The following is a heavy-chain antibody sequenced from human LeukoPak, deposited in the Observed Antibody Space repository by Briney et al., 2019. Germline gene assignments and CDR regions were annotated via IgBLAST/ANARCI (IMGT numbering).Heavy chain of an antibody. CDR3: ARDRVATTRYYYYYYMDV. CDR1: GFTFSSYS. Sequence: GGSLRLSCAASGFTFSSYSMNWVRQAPGKGLEWVSSISSSSSYIYYADSVKGRFTISRDNAKNSLYLQMNSLRAEDTAVYYCARDRVATTRYYYYYYMDVWGKGTTVTVSS. J-gene: IGHJ6*03. D-gene: IGHD1-26*01. V-gene: IGHV3-21*01. CDR2: ISSSSSYI.